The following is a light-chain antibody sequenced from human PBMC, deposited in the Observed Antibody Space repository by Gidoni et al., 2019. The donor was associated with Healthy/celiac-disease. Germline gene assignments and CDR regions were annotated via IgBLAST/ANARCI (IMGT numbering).Light chain of an antibody. CDR2: LGS. V-gene: IGKV2-28*01. CDR1: PSLLHSNGYNY. CDR3: MQALQTPLFT. J-gene: IGKJ3*01. Sequence: DVVMTQSPLSLPVTPGEPASIACRSSPSLLHSNGYNYLDWYLQKPGQSPQLLIYLGSNRASGVPDRFSGSGSGTDFTLKISRVEAEDVGVYYCMQALQTPLFTFXHXTKVDIK.